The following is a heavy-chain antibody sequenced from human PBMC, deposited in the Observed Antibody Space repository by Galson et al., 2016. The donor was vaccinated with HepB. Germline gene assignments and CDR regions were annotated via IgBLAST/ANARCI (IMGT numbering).Heavy chain of an antibody. Sequence: SVKVSCKASGFTFSKSVMQWVRQARGQRLEWIGWFVVDSGGTFYSQKFQERVTITRDMSTSTAYMELSSLRSDDTAIYYCAAGYDYVWGTYRFDPWGQGSLVTVSS. CDR1: GFTFSKSV. V-gene: IGHV1-58*02. CDR2: FVVDSGGT. J-gene: IGHJ5*02. CDR3: AAGYDYVWGTYRFDP. D-gene: IGHD3-16*02.